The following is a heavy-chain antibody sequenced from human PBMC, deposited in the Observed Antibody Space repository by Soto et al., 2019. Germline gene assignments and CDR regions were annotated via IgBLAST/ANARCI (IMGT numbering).Heavy chain of an antibody. CDR1: GFSIISDYY. V-gene: IGHV4-38-2*01. J-gene: IGHJ4*02. D-gene: IGHD3-9*01. CDR3: ARVPPVRYFDY. CDR2: IYHTGIT. Sequence: NPSETLSLTCAVSGFSIISDYYWAWIRQPPGQGLEWIGSIYHTGITYYNPSLNSRVTISVDTSNNQFSLRLSSVTAADTALYYCARVPPVRYFDYWGQGTPVTVSS.